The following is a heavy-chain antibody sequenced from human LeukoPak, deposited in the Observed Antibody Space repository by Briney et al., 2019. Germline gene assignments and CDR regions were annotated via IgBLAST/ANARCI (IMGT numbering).Heavy chain of an antibody. V-gene: IGHV3-11*04. Sequence: GGSLRLSCGASGFTFNDYYMTWIRQAPGKGLEWASYISTHGSIIYYADSVKGRFTISRDNAKNSLYLQMNTLRAEDTAVYYCARVGLNDYGSGTYADYWSQGTLVTVSS. CDR3: ARVGLNDYGSGTYADY. D-gene: IGHD3-10*01. CDR2: ISTHGSII. J-gene: IGHJ4*02. CDR1: GFTFNDYY.